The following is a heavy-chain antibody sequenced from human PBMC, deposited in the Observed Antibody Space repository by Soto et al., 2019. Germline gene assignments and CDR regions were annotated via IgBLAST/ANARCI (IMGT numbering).Heavy chain of an antibody. Sequence: GGSLRLSCAASGFTFSSYSMNWVRQAPGKGLEWVSYISSSSSTIYYADSVKGRFTISRDNAKNSLYLQMNSLRAEDTAVYYCARETAARDYYYYYYMDVWGKGTTVTVSS. V-gene: IGHV3-48*01. D-gene: IGHD2-2*01. CDR2: ISSSSSTI. J-gene: IGHJ6*03. CDR1: GFTFSSYS. CDR3: ARETAARDYYYYYYMDV.